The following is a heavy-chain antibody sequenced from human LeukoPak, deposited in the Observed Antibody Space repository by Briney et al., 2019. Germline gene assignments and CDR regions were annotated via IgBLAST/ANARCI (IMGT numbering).Heavy chain of an antibody. J-gene: IGHJ4*02. CDR3: ARAYDFWSGSQNYYFDY. Sequence: GGSLRLSCAASGFTFSSYAMHWVRQAPGKGLEWVAVISYDGSNKYYADSVKGRFTISRDNSKNTLYLQMNSLRAEDTAVYYCARAYDFWSGSQNYYFDYWGQGTRVTVSS. CDR2: ISYDGSNK. D-gene: IGHD3-3*01. V-gene: IGHV3-30*04. CDR1: GFTFSSYA.